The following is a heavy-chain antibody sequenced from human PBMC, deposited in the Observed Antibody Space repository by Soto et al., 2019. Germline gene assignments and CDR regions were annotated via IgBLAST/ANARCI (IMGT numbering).Heavy chain of an antibody. Sequence: LSLTCTVSGGSISDDYWSWIRQPPGKGLEWIGHISHSGSTNYNPSLKSRVTISVDTSKRQFSLKLSSVTAADTAVYYCAREGSSIGMDVWGQGTTVTVSS. CDR2: ISHSGST. D-gene: IGHD6-6*01. V-gene: IGHV4-59*12. CDR3: AREGSSIGMDV. CDR1: GGSISDDY. J-gene: IGHJ6*02.